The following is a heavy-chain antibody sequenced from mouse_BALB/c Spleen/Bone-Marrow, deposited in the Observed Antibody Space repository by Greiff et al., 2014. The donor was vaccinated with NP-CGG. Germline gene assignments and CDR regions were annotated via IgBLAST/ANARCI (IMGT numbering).Heavy chain of an antibody. CDR3: APLSRYFDV. Sequence: EVQLQQSGPELMKPGASVKISCKASGYSFTSYYMHWVKQSHGKSLEWIGYIDPFNGGTSYNQKFKGKATLTVDKSSSTAYMHLSSLTSEDSAVYYCAPLSRYFDVWGAGTTVPVPS. J-gene: IGHJ1*01. CDR1: GYSFTSYY. CDR2: IDPFNGGT. V-gene: IGHV1-28*01. D-gene: IGHD6-2*01.